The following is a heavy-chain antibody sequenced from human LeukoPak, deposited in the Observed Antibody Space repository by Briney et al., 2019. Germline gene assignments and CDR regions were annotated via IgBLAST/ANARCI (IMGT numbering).Heavy chain of an antibody. D-gene: IGHD3-22*01. CDR2: ISGSGGST. CDR1: ELTFDNYA. CDR3: AKGPQYTLPVVNDY. V-gene: IGHV3-23*01. J-gene: IGHJ4*02. Sequence: PGGSLRLSCAASELTFDNYAMSWVRQAPGKGLEWVSAISGSGGSTYYADSVKGRFTISRDNSKNTLYLQMNSLRAEDTAVYYCAKGPQYTLPVVNDYWGQGTLVTVSS.